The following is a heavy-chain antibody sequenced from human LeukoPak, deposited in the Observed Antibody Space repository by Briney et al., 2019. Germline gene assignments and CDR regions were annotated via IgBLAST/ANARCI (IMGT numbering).Heavy chain of an antibody. J-gene: IGHJ3*01. CDR1: GDTVSSNSAA. Sequence: SPTLSLTCDISGDTVSSNSAAWDWIRPAPSIGLEGLGRTYYRSKWYYDYAVCVKSRITISPDTSKNQFSLQLNSVTADDTAVYYCARGFALDFWGQGTMVTVSS. CDR3: ARGFALDF. CDR2: TYYRSKWYY. V-gene: IGHV6-1*01.